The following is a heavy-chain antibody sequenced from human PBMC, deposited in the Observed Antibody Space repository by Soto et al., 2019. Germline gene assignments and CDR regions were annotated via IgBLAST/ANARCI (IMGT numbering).Heavy chain of an antibody. CDR3: ARAWGSRFRYFDWLLPRYFDY. CDR2: INHSGST. Sequence: SETLSLTCAVYGGSFSGYYWSWIRQPPGKGLEWIGEINHSGSTNYNPSLKSRVTISVDTSKNQFSLKLSSVTAADTAVYYCARAWGSRFRYFDWLLPRYFDYWGQGTLVTVSS. D-gene: IGHD3-9*01. CDR1: GGSFSGYY. J-gene: IGHJ4*02. V-gene: IGHV4-34*01.